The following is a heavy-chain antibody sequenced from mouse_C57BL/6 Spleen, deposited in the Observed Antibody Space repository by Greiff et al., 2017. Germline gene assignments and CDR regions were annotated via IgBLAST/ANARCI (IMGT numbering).Heavy chain of an antibody. CDR2: INPGSGYT. CDR3: SRSDYYGSCYETWFAY. J-gene: IGHJ3*01. V-gene: IGHV1-7*01. D-gene: IGHD1-1*01. CDR1: GYTFTSYW. Sequence: VKLMESGAELAKPGASVKLSCKASGYTFTSYWMHWVKQRPGQGLEWIGYINPGSGYTKYNQKFKEKATLTADKSSSIAYMQLSSLTYEDSAVYYCSRSDYYGSCYETWFAYWGQGTLVTVSA.